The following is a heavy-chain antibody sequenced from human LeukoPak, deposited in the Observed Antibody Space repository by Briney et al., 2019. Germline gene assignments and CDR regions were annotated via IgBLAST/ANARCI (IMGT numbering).Heavy chain of an antibody. D-gene: IGHD2-15*01. V-gene: IGHV3-72*01. Sequence: GGSLRLSCAASGSTFSDHYMDWVRQAPGKGLEWVGRTRNKPNSYITEYAASVKGRFTISRDDSQNSLYLQMNSLKTEDTAVYYCARELCSGGRCSLIFDYWGQGTLVTVSS. CDR2: TRNKPNSYIT. J-gene: IGHJ4*02. CDR3: ARELCSGGRCSLIFDY. CDR1: GSTFSDHY.